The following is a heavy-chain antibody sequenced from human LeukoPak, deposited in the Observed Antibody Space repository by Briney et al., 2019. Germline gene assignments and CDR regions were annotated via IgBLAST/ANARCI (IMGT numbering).Heavy chain of an antibody. CDR1: GFTFSSFG. Sequence: GGSLRLSCAASGFTFSSFGMHWVRQAPGKGLEWVAVISSDGVNKYSADSVKGRFTISRDNSKNTLYLQMNSLRAADTAVYYCAKGQNYYDGSGYYSTDYWGQGTLVTVSS. CDR3: AKGQNYYDGSGYYSTDY. CDR2: ISSDGVNK. V-gene: IGHV3-30*18. D-gene: IGHD3-22*01. J-gene: IGHJ4*02.